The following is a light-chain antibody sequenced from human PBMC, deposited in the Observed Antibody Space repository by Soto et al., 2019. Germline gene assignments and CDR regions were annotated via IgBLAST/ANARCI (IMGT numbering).Light chain of an antibody. CDR2: EVT. V-gene: IGLV2-14*01. J-gene: IGLJ1*01. CDR3: SSFTSRSTLV. CDR1: SSDVGGYNY. Sequence: QSALTQPASVSGSPGQSITISCTGTSSDVGGYNYVSWYQQHPGKAPKLMIYEVTNRPSGVSNRFSVSKSGNTASLTISGLQAEDEADYYCSSFTSRSTLVFGTGTKVTVL.